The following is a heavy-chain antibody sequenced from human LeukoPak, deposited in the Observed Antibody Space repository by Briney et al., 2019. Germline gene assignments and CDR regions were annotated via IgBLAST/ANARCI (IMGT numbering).Heavy chain of an antibody. CDR2: INHSGST. Sequence: PSETLSLTCAVYGGSFSGYYWSWIRQPPGKGLEWIGEINHSGSTNYNPSLKSRVTISVDTSKNQFSLKLSSVTAADTAVYYCANARIRGRLRGTDYWGQGTLVTVSS. V-gene: IGHV4-34*01. CDR3: ANARIRGRLRGTDY. D-gene: IGHD3-10*01. J-gene: IGHJ4*02. CDR1: GGSFSGYY.